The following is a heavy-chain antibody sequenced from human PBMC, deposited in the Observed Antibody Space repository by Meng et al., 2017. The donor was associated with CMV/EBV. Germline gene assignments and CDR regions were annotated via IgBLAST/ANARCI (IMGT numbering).Heavy chain of an antibody. D-gene: IGHD6-6*01. CDR2: ISSSSSYI. CDR3: ARDNRDSSSSGGFHP. J-gene: IGHJ5*02. V-gene: IGHV3-21*01. CDR1: GFTFSSYS. Sequence: GESLKISCAASGFTFSSYSMNWVRQAPGKGLEWVSYISSSSSYIYYADSVKGRFTISRDNAKNSLYLQTNSLRAEDTAVYYCARDNRDSSSSGGFHPWGQGTLVTVSS.